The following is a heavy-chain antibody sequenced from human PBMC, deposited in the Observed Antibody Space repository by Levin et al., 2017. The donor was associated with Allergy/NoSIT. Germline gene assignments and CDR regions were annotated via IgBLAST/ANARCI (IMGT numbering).Heavy chain of an antibody. V-gene: IGHV4-61*02. D-gene: IGHD3-10*01. CDR2: IYSSGSA. CDR3: ARAEVGSEH. J-gene: IGHJ4*02. CDR1: GGSISSGSYY. Sequence: SETLSLTCKVSGGSISSGSYYWSWIRQPAAKGLEWIGLIYSSGSANYNPSLKSRVTISVDTSKNQFSLKLSSVTAADTAVYYCARAEVGSEHWGQGTLVTVSS.